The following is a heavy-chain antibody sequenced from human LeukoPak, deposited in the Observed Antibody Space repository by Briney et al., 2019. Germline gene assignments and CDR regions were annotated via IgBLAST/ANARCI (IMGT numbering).Heavy chain of an antibody. D-gene: IGHD2-2*02. CDR2: IYYSGST. CDR1: GGSISSYY. Sequence: SETLSLTCTVSGGSISSYYWSWIRQPPGKGLEWIGYIYYSGSTNYNPSLKSRVTISVDTSKNQFSLKLSSVTAADTAVYYCARLYPGYYYMDVWGKGTTVTISS. CDR3: ARLYPGYYYMDV. J-gene: IGHJ6*03. V-gene: IGHV4-59*01.